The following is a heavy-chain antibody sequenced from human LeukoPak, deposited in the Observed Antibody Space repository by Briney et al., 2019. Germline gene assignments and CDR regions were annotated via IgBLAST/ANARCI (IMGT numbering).Heavy chain of an antibody. J-gene: IGHJ6*02. Sequence: TGGSLRLSCLASGFTVTNYAMHWVRQAPGKGLDYVSVLYSRGTSTYYADSVKGRFTVSRDSSKNTLYLQMSSLRLEDTAIYYCVRDLSGMDVWGRGTTVTVSS. CDR2: LYSRGTST. CDR1: GFTVTNYA. V-gene: IGHV3-64D*06. D-gene: IGHD3-16*02. CDR3: VRDLSGMDV.